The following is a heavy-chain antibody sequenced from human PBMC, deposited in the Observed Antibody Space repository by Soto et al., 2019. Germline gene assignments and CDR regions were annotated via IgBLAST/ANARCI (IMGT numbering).Heavy chain of an antibody. CDR3: AHWYYYDSSGYYRYYFDY. V-gene: IGHV2-5*02. CDR1: GFSLSTSGVG. J-gene: IGHJ4*02. D-gene: IGHD3-22*01. Sequence: QITLKESGPTLMKPTQTLTLTCTFSGFSLSTSGVGVGWIRQPPGKALEWLALIYWDDDKRYSPSLKSRLTITKDTSKNQVVLTMTNMDPVDTATYYCAHWYYYDSSGYYRYYFDYWGQGTLVTVSS. CDR2: IYWDDDK.